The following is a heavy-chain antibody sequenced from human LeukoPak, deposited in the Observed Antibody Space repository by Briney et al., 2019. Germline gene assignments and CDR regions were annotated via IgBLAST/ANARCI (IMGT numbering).Heavy chain of an antibody. V-gene: IGHV3-48*03. D-gene: IGHD3-22*01. CDR3: ARRPYYYDSLDY. J-gene: IGHJ4*02. Sequence: GGSLRLSCAASGFTFSSYEMNWVRQASGKGLEWVSYISSSGSTIYYADSVKGRFTISRDNAKNSLYLQMNSLRAEDTAVYYCARRPYYYDSLDYWGQGTLVTVSS. CDR2: ISSSGSTI. CDR1: GFTFSSYE.